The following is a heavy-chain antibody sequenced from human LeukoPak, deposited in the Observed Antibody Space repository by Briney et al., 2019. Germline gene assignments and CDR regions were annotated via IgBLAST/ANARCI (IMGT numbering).Heavy chain of an antibody. V-gene: IGHV1-2*02. D-gene: IGHD2-21*02. CDR2: INPNSGGT. Sequence: ASVKVSCKASGYTFTGNHMHWVRQAPGQGLEWMGWINPNSGGTNYAQKFQGRVIMARDTSISTAYMELSRLGSDDTAVYYCARGGSTDSIHSCGGNCYFLDYWGQGTLVTVSS. J-gene: IGHJ4*02. CDR3: ARGGSTDSIHSCGGNCYFLDY. CDR1: GYTFTGNH.